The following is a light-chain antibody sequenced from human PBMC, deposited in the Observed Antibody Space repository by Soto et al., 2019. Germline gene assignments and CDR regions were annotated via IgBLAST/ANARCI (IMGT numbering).Light chain of an antibody. J-gene: IGLJ2*01. CDR2: EVN. V-gene: IGLV2-14*01. CDR3: SSYTSYSPLAV. CDR1: SADIGRYNY. Sequence: QSALTQPASVSGSPGQAITISCAGTSADIGRYNYVSWYRQHPGEAPQLLIYEVNNRPSGISTRFSGSKSGNTASLTISGLQTEYEADYYCSSYTSYSPLAVFGGGTKVTVL.